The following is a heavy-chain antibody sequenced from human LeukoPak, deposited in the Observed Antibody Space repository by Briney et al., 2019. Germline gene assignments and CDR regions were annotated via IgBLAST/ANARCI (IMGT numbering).Heavy chain of an antibody. CDR2: ISSSGSTI. J-gene: IGHJ6*04. CDR3: ARDSSQYYDILTGYYYYYGMDV. V-gene: IGHV3-48*04. D-gene: IGHD3-9*01. CDR1: GFTFSSYS. Sequence: GGSLRLSCAASGFTFSSYSMNWVRQAPGKGLEWVSSISSSGSTIYYADSVKGRFTISRDNAKNSLYLQMNSLRAEDTAVYYCARDSSQYYDILTGYYYYYGMDVWGKGTTVTVSS.